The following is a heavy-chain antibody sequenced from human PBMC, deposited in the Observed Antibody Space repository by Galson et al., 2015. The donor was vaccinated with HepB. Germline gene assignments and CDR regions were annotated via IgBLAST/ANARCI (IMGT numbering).Heavy chain of an antibody. CDR2: IYSGRTT. Sequence: SLRLSCAASGFTVSSNHMSWVRQAPGKGLEWVSIIYSGRTTYYADSVKGRFTISRDNSKNTVYLQMNLLRPEDTAVYYCAGGGSSVITPMGYWGLGTLVTVSS. V-gene: IGHV3-66*02. CDR3: AGGGSSVITPMGY. CDR1: GFTVSSNH. D-gene: IGHD4-23*01. J-gene: IGHJ4*02.